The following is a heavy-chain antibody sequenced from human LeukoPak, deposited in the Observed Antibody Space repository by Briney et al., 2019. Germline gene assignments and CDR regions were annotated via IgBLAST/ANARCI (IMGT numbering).Heavy chain of an antibody. CDR2: IWYDGSNK. V-gene: IGHV3-33*01. D-gene: IGHD6-19*01. CDR1: GFTISSYG. Sequence: GRSLRLSCAASGFTISSYGMHWVRQAPGKGLEWVAVIWYDGSNKYYADSVKGRFTISRDNSKNTLYLQMNSLRAEDTAVYYCARDPYSSGWYGWFDPWGQGTLVTVSS. CDR3: ARDPYSSGWYGWFDP. J-gene: IGHJ5*02.